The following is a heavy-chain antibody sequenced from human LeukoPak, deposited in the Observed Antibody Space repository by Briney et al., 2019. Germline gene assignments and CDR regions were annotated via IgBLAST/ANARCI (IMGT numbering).Heavy chain of an antibody. CDR1: GYTFTSYG. Sequence: ASVKVSCKASGYTFTSYGISWVRQAPGQGLEWMGWISVYNGDTNYAQNLQGRVTMTTDTSTSTAYMDLRSLRSDGTAVYYCARDQRESYSFDYWGQGTLVTVSS. V-gene: IGHV1-18*01. D-gene: IGHD1-26*01. CDR3: ARDQRESYSFDY. CDR2: ISVYNGDT. J-gene: IGHJ4*02.